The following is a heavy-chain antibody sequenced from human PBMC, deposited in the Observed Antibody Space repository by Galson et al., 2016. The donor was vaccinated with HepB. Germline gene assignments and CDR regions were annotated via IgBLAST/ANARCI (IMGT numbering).Heavy chain of an antibody. CDR1: GVSINTNNW. Sequence: TLSLTCAVSGVSINTNNWFHWVRQPPGKALEWLALIFWNDDKRYRPSLNSRLTITKDTSKNHVVLTMTNMDPVDTATYYCAHLYYYDSIGYFGSFDIWGQGTMVTVSS. D-gene: IGHD3-22*01. CDR3: AHLYYYDSIGYFGSFDI. V-gene: IGHV2-5*01. CDR2: IFWNDDK. J-gene: IGHJ3*02.